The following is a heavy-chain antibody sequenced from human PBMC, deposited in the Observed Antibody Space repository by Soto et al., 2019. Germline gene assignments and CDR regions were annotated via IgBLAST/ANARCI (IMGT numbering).Heavy chain of an antibody. CDR3: ARGGIAAGEMDV. D-gene: IGHD6-13*01. CDR1: GYTFTSYD. Sequence: QVQLVQSGAEVKKPGASVKVSCKASGYTFTSYDINWVRQATGQGLEWMGWMNPNSGNTGYAQKLQGRVTMTRNTSIGTAYMELSSLRSADTAVYYCARGGIAAGEMDVWGKGTTVTVSS. J-gene: IGHJ6*04. CDR2: MNPNSGNT. V-gene: IGHV1-8*01.